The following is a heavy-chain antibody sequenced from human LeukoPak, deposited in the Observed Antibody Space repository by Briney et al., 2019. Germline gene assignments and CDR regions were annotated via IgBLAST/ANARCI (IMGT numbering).Heavy chain of an antibody. J-gene: IGHJ4*02. CDR1: GGSISSYY. Sequence: PSETLSLTCTVSGGSISSYYWSWIRQPPGKGLEWIGYVFYNGRTSYNPSLKSRVTISADTSKNQFSLKMNSVTAADTAVYYCASGNYYQDYWGQGTVVTVSP. D-gene: IGHD1-26*01. CDR2: VFYNGRT. CDR3: ASGNYYQDY. V-gene: IGHV4-59*08.